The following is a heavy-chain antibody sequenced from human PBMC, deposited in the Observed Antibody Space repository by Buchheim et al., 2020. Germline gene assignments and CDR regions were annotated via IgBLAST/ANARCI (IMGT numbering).Heavy chain of an antibody. CDR1: GFTFSSYA. Sequence: EVQLLESGGGLVQPGGSLRLSCAASGFTFSSYAMSWVRQAPGKGLEWVLAICGSGGIPYYADSVMGRFTISRDNSKHTLSLQMNSLRAEDTAVYYCAKDQEDWNDVGFDYWGQGTL. J-gene: IGHJ4*02. D-gene: IGHD1-1*01. CDR3: AKDQEDWNDVGFDY. CDR2: ICGSGGIP. V-gene: IGHV3-23*01.